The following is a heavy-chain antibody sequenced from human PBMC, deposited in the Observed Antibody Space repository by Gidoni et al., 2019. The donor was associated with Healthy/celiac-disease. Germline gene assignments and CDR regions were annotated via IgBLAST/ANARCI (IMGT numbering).Heavy chain of an antibody. J-gene: IGHJ4*02. D-gene: IGHD5-12*01. CDR1: GGSISSRSYY. V-gene: IGHV4-39*01. CDR2: IYYSGNT. CDR3: ARQGYSGYETLGGTFDY. Sequence: QLQLQESGPGLVKPSETLSLTCTVSGGSISSRSYYWGWIRQPPGKGLEWIGSIYYSGNTYYNPSLKSRVTISVDTSKNQFSLKLSSVTAADTAVYYCARQGYSGYETLGGTFDYWGQGTLVTVSS.